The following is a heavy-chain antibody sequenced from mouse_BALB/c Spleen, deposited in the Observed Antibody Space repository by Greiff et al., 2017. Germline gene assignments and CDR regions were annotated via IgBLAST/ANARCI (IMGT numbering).Heavy chain of an antibody. D-gene: IGHD1-3*01. CDR3: ARLITFMDY. CDR2: ISSGSSTI. V-gene: IGHV5-17*02. CDR1: GFTFSSLG. Sequence: DVKLVESGGGLVQPGGSRKLSCAASGFTFSSLGMHWVRQAPEKGLEWVAYISSGSSTIYYADTVKGRFTISRDNPKNTLFLQMTSLRSEDTAMYYCARLITFMDYWGQGTSVTVSS. J-gene: IGHJ4*01.